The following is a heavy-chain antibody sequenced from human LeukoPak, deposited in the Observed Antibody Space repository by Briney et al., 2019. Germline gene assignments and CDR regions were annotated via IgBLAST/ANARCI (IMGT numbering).Heavy chain of an antibody. CDR2: ISGSGGST. J-gene: IGHJ4*02. V-gene: IGHV3-23*01. CDR1: GFTFSSYA. CDR3: ACLYMVRGVIDLDY. Sequence: GGSLRLSCAASGFTFSSYAMSWVRQAPGEGLEWVSAISGSGGSTYYADSVKGRFTISRDNSKNTLYLQMNSLRAEDTAVYYCACLYMVRGVIDLDYWGQGTLVTVSS. D-gene: IGHD3-10*01.